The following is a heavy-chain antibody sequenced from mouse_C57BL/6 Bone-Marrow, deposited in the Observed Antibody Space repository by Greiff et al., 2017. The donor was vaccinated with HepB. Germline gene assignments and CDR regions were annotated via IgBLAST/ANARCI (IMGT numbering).Heavy chain of an antibody. D-gene: IGHD2-4*01. CDR3: ARSEGYEYGRNWYFDV. CDR1: GYTFTGYW. V-gene: IGHV1-9*01. CDR2: ILPGSGST. J-gene: IGHJ1*03. Sequence: VQLQQSGAELMKPGASVKLSCKATGYTFTGYWIEWVKQRPGHGLEWIGEILPGSGSTNYNEKFKGKATFTADTSSNTAYMQLSSLTTEDSAIYYCARSEGYEYGRNWYFDVWGTGTTVTVSS.